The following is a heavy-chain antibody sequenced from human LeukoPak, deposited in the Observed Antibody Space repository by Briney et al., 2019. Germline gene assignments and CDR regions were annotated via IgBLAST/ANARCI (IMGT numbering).Heavy chain of an antibody. V-gene: IGHV3-43*02. Sequence: GGSLRLSCAASGFTFDDFAMHWVRQVPGKGLEWVSLITGDGTGTYYADSVKGRFTISRDNIRNSLYLHMNSLRTADTAFYYCARTGNFDYWGQGTLVTVSS. CDR1: GFTFDDFA. J-gene: IGHJ4*02. CDR2: ITGDGTGT. D-gene: IGHD3/OR15-3a*01. CDR3: ARTGNFDY.